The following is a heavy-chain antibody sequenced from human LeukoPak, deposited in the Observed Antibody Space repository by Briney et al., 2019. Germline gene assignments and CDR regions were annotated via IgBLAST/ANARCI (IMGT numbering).Heavy chain of an antibody. J-gene: IGHJ6*03. D-gene: IGHD1-26*01. CDR2: ISGSGGST. CDR1: GFTFSSYA. CDR3: ARDPYSGAYGNTYYYYMDV. V-gene: IGHV3-23*01. Sequence: GGSLTLSCAASGFTFSSYAMSWVRQAPGKGLEWVSAISGSGGSTYYADSVKGRFTISRDNARNSLYLQMNSLTAEDTAVYYCARDPYSGAYGNTYYYYMDVWGKGTTVTISS.